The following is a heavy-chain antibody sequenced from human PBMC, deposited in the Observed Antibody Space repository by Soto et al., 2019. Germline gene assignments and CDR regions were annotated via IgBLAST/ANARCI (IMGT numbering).Heavy chain of an antibody. CDR1: GGTFSSYA. CDR3: AKDRRPYGGMDV. D-gene: IGHD2-15*01. CDR2: IIPIFGTA. V-gene: IGHV1-69*12. Sequence: QVQLVQSGAEVKKPGSSVKVSCKASGGTFSSYAISWVRQAPGQGLEWMGGIIPIFGTANYAQKFQGRVXMXAXXSTSTAYMELSSLRSEDTAVYYCAKDRRPYGGMDVWGQGTTVTVSS. J-gene: IGHJ6*02.